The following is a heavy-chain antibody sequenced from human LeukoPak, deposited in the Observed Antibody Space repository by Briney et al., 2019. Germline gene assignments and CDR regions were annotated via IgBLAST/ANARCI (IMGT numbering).Heavy chain of an antibody. D-gene: IGHD3-22*01. V-gene: IGHV3-23*01. Sequence: GGSLRLSCAASGFTFSSYAMSWVRQAPGKGLEWVSAISGSGGSTYYADSVKGRFTISRDNSKNTLYLQMNSLRAEDTAVCYCAKNYDSSGYSSSFDYWGQGTLVTVSS. J-gene: IGHJ4*02. CDR3: AKNYDSSGYSSSFDY. CDR2: ISGSGGST. CDR1: GFTFSSYA.